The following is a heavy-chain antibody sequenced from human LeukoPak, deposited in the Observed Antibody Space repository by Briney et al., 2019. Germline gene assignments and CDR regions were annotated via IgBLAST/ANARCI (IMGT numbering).Heavy chain of an antibody. D-gene: IGHD2-2*03. V-gene: IGHV1-69*02. CDR3: ASGYCSSTSRYLYYMDV. Sequence: GASVKVSCKASGGTFISYTISWVRQAPGQGLEWMGRIIPILGIANYAQKFQGRVTITADKSTSTAYMELSSLRSEDTAVYYCASGYCSSTSRYLYYMDVWGKGTTVTVSS. CDR2: IIPILGIA. J-gene: IGHJ6*03. CDR1: GGTFISYT.